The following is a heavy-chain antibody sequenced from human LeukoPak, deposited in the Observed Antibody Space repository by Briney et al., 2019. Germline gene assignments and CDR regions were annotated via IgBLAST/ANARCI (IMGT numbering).Heavy chain of an antibody. D-gene: IGHD3-3*01. J-gene: IGHJ3*02. CDR3: ARGTYYDFWSGYYHDAFDI. CDR1: GFTVSSNY. V-gene: IGHV3-53*01. Sequence: GGSLRLSCAASGFTVSSNYMSWVRQALGKGLEWVSVIYSGGSTYYADSVKGRFTISRDNSKNTLYLQMNSLRAEDTAVYYCARGTYYDFWSGYYHDAFDIWGQGTMVTVSS. CDR2: IYSGGST.